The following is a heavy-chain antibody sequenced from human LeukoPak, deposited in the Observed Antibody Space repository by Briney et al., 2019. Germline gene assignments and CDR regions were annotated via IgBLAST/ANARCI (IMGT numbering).Heavy chain of an antibody. CDR3: ARARSIRYYYYYYMDV. Sequence: SETLSLTCAVYGGSFSGYYWSWIRQPPGKGLEWIGYIYYSGSTNYNPSLKSRVTISVDTSKNQFSLKLSSVTAADTAVYYCARARSIRYYYYYYMDVWGKGTTVTISS. J-gene: IGHJ6*03. D-gene: IGHD3-16*02. CDR2: IYYSGST. CDR1: GGSFSGYY. V-gene: IGHV4-59*01.